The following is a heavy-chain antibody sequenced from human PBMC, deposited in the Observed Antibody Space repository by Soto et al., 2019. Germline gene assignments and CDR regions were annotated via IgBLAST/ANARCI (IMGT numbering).Heavy chain of an antibody. D-gene: IGHD2-21*02. CDR3: ARIPHDCGGDCYVFDY. CDR2: IFSNDEK. V-gene: IGHV2-26*01. CDR1: GFSLSNARMG. J-gene: IGHJ4*02. Sequence: QVTLKESGPVLVKPTETLTLTCTVSGFSLSNARMGVSWIRQPPGKALEWLAHIFSNDEKSYSTSLKSRLTISKDTSKSQVVLTMTNMDPVDTATYYCARIPHDCGGDCYVFDYWGQGTLVTVSS.